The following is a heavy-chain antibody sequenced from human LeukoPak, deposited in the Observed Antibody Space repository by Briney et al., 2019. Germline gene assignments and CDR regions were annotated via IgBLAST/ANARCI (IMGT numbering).Heavy chain of an antibody. D-gene: IGHD3-10*01. J-gene: IGHJ4*02. V-gene: IGHV3-53*01. CDR1: GFTVSDNY. Sequence: PGGSLRLSCAAFGFTVSDNYMNWVRQSPGKGLEWVSGIYSDDTTHYADSVKGRFTISRDNAKNSLYLQMNSLRAEDTAVYYCARDGNYYGSGSYPYYFDYWGQGTLVTVSS. CDR3: ARDGNYYGSGSYPYYFDY. CDR2: IYSDDTT.